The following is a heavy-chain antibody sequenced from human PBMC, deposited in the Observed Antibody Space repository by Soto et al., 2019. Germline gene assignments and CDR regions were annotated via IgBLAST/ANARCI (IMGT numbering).Heavy chain of an antibody. CDR3: AKVGSIAVYHYHYAMDV. J-gene: IGHJ6*02. Sequence: QVQLMESGGGVVQPGKSLRLSCEGSGFTFSTYGMHWVRQAPGKGLEWVAGISYDGTKKYYGDSVKGRFSISRDNSRKTVHLQMNSLRAEDTAVYYCAKVGSIAVYHYHYAMDVWGQGTTVTVSS. CDR1: GFTFSTYG. D-gene: IGHD6-6*01. CDR2: ISYDGTKK. V-gene: IGHV3-30*18.